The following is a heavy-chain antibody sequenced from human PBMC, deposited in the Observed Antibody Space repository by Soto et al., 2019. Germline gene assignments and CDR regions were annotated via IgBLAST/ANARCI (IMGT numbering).Heavy chain of an antibody. CDR3: ARRAGDHWGDFDY. CDR2: IYYSGST. V-gene: IGHV4-39*01. CDR1: GGSISSSSYY. D-gene: IGHD3-16*01. J-gene: IGHJ4*02. Sequence: QLQLQESGPGLVKPSETLSLTCTVSGGSISSSSYYWGWIRQPPGKGLEWIGSIYYSGSTYYNPSLKSRVTISVDTSKNQFSLKLSSVTAADTAVYYCARRAGDHWGDFDYWGQGTLVTVSS.